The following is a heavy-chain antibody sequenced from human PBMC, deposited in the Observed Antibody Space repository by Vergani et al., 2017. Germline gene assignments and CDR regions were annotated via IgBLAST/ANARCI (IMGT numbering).Heavy chain of an antibody. D-gene: IGHD2-2*01. V-gene: IGHV3-23*01. CDR2: ISTSGDST. J-gene: IGHJ6*03. CDR1: GFTFSSYA. CDR3: AKSLIPAAMHYYYFYMDV. Sequence: EVQLLESGGGLVQPGGSLRLSCAASGFTFSSYAMNWVRQAPGKGLEWVSAISTSGDSTYYADSVKGRFTISRDNSKNTLYLQMNSLRAEDTAVYYCAKSLIPAAMHYYYFYMDVWGKGTTVTGSS.